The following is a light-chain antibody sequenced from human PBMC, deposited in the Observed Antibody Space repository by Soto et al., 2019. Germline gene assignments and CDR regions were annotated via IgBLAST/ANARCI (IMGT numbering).Light chain of an antibody. Sequence: DLQMTQSPSSLSASVGDRVTITCRASETITYYLNWYQQRPGQAPKLLIYGASSLQSGVPSRFSGRGSGTDFTLTITSLQLEDFATYYCQQSYSTPLTFGGGTKVEI. J-gene: IGKJ4*01. CDR2: GAS. V-gene: IGKV1-39*01. CDR1: ETITYY. CDR3: QQSYSTPLT.